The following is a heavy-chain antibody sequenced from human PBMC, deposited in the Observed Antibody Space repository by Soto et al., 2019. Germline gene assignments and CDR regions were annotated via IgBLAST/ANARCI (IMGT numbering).Heavy chain of an antibody. V-gene: IGHV1-2*02. Sequence: ASVKVSCKASGFSFTGYYIHWLRQAPGQGLEWMGWINAHSGGTEYAQKFQGRVTLTRDTSIATAYLTLTSLTSDDTALYYCAKDLTRQLAYWLAPWGQGTQVTFSS. CDR1: GFSFTGYY. CDR3: AKDLTRQLAYWLAP. CDR2: INAHSGGT. D-gene: IGHD6-6*01. J-gene: IGHJ5*02.